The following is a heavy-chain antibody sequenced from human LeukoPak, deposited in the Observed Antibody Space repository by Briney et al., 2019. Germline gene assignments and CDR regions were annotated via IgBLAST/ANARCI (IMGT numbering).Heavy chain of an antibody. J-gene: IGHJ4*02. D-gene: IGHD6-6*01. CDR3: ARHRAYSSSSPFDY. CDR1: GGSISSLY. V-gene: IGHV4-59*08. CDR2: IYYTGST. Sequence: SETLSLTCSVSGGSISSLYWSWIRQPPGKGLDWIGYIYYTGSTNYNPSLKSPVNMFVDMSKSQFSLRLISVTAADTAVYYCARHRAYSSSSPFDYWGQGTLVTVSS.